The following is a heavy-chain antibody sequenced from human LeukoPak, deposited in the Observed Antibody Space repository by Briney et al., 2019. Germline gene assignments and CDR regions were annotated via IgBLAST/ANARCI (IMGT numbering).Heavy chain of an antibody. CDR3: AREGFGEFSYYYYMDV. J-gene: IGHJ6*03. CDR1: GFTFSSYS. CDR2: ISSSSSNI. D-gene: IGHD3-10*01. V-gene: IGHV3-21*01. Sequence: PGGSLRLSCAASGFTFSSYSMNWVRQAPEKGLEWVSSISSSSSNIYYADSVKGRFTISRDNAKNSLYLQMNSLRAEDTAVYYCAREGFGEFSYYYYMDVWGKGTTVTISS.